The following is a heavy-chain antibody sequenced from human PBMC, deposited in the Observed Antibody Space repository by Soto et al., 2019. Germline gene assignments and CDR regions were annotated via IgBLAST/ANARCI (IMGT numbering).Heavy chain of an antibody. CDR1: GYTLTELS. CDR2: SDPEDGET. Sequence: ASVKVSCKVSGYTLTELSMHWVRQAPGKGLEWMGGSDPEDGETIYAQKFQGRVTMTEDTSTDTAYMELSSLRSEDTAVYYCATQYYYDSSGYFPPGHFDWGQGTLVTVSS. D-gene: IGHD3-22*01. CDR3: ATQYYYDSSGYFPPGHFD. V-gene: IGHV1-24*01. J-gene: IGHJ4*02.